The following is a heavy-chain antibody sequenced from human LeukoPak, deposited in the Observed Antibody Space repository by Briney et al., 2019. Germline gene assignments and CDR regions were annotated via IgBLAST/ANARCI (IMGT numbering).Heavy chain of an antibody. Sequence: SQTLSLTCTVSGGSISSGDYYWSWIRQPPGKGLEWIGEINHSGSTNYNPSLKSRVTISVDTSKNQFSLKLSSVTAADTAVYYCARAFYYDSSGDPDYWGQGTLVTVSS. CDR1: GGSISSGDYY. J-gene: IGHJ4*02. D-gene: IGHD3-22*01. CDR2: INHSGST. CDR3: ARAFYYDSSGDPDY. V-gene: IGHV4-30-4*08.